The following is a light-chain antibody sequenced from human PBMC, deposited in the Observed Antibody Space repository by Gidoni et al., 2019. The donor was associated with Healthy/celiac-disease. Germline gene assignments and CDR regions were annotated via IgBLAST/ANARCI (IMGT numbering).Light chain of an antibody. CDR3: QQYNSYPLT. CDR2: KAS. CDR1: QSISSW. V-gene: IGKV1-5*03. Sequence: DNLMTESPSTLSASVGDRVTITCRASQSISSWLAWYQQKPGKAPKLLIYKASSLESGVPSRFSGSGSGTEFTLTISSLQPDDFATYHCQQYNSYPLTFGGGTKVEIK. J-gene: IGKJ4*01.